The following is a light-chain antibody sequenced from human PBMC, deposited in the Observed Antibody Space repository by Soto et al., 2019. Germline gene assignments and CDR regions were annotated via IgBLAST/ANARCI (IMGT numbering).Light chain of an antibody. CDR3: QQYNSWPPLT. CDR1: QSISST. Sequence: EIVMTQSPATLSVSPGERATLSCRASQSISSTLAWYQQKPGQAPRLLIYGASTRATGIPVRFSGSGSGTWFTLSISSLQSEDLAVYYCQQYNSWPPLTFGGGTKVEIK. V-gene: IGKV3-15*01. J-gene: IGKJ4*01. CDR2: GAS.